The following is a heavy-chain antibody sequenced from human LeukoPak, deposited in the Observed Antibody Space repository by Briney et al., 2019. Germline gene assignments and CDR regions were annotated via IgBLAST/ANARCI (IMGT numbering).Heavy chain of an antibody. J-gene: IGHJ3*02. V-gene: IGHV4-39*07. CDR2: IYYSGST. D-gene: IGHD2-8*01. CDR1: GGSISSSSYY. Sequence: PSETLSLTCTVSGGSISSSSYYWGWIRQPPGKGLEWIGSIYYSGSTYYNPSLKSRVTISVDTSKNQFSLKLSSVTAADTAVYYCARDLRNNVDIWGQGTMVTVSS. CDR3: ARDLRNNVDI.